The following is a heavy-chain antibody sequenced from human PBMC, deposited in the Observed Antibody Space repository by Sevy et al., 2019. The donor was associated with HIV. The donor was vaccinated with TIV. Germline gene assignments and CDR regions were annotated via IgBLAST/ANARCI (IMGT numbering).Heavy chain of an antibody. J-gene: IGHJ4*02. CDR2: IYHSGST. Sequence: SETLSLTCAVSGYSISSGYYWGWIRQPPGKGLEWIGSIYHSGSTYYNPSLKSRVTISVDTSKNQFSLKLSSVTAADTAVYYCARVYYYGLGSPNYYFDYWGQGTLVTVSS. CDR1: GYSISSGYY. D-gene: IGHD3-10*01. V-gene: IGHV4-38-2*01. CDR3: ARVYYYGLGSPNYYFDY.